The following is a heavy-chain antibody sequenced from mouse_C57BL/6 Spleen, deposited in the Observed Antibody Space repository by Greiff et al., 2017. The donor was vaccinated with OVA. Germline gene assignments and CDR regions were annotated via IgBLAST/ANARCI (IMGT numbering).Heavy chain of an antibody. CDR3: AVRYYGSSYEGYYFDY. V-gene: IGHV1-81*01. CDR2: IYPRSGNT. J-gene: IGHJ2*01. D-gene: IGHD1-1*01. Sequence: VQLQQSGAELARPGASVKLSCKASGYTFTSYGISWVKQRTGQGLEWIGEIYPRSGNTYYNEKFKGKATLTADKSSSTAYMELRSLTSEDSAVYFCAVRYYGSSYEGYYFDYWSQGTTLTVSS. CDR1: GYTFTSYG.